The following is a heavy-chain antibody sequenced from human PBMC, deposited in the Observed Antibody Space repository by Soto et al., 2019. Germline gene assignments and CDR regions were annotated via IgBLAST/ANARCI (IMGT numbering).Heavy chain of an antibody. D-gene: IGHD3-10*01. J-gene: IGHJ4*02. CDR3: ARIDYGSGSDYNFDY. Sequence: QVQLQESGPGLVTPSGTLSVTCAVSSGSISSSYWWSWVRQPPGERLEWIGEIHHSGDTNYNQSLESRVTISVDKSKNQFSLRLSSVTAADTAVYYCARIDYGSGSDYNFDYWGQGTLVTVSS. CDR1: SGSISSSYW. CDR2: IHHSGDT. V-gene: IGHV4-4*02.